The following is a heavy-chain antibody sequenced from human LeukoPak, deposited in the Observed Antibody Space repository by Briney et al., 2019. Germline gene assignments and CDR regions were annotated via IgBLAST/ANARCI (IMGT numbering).Heavy chain of an antibody. D-gene: IGHD3-22*01. CDR2: IYSGGST. CDR1: GFTVSSNY. CDR3: ARDDTRDSSGYYYDRAFDI. V-gene: IGHV3-66*01. J-gene: IGHJ3*02. Sequence: GGSLRLSCAASGFTVSSNYMSWVRQAPGKGLEWVSVIYSGGSTYYADSVKGRFTISRDNSKNTLYLQMNSLRAEDTAVYYCARDDTRDSSGYYYDRAFDIWGQGTMVTVSS.